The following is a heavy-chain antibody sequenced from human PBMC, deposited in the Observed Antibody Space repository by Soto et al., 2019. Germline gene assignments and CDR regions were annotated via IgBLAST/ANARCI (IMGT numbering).Heavy chain of an antibody. V-gene: IGHV4-31*03. D-gene: IGHD3-10*01. J-gene: IGHJ6*02. Sequence: SETLSLTCTVSGGSISSGGYYWSWIRQHPGKGLEWIGYIYYSGSTYYNPSLKSRVTISVDTSKNQFSLKLSSVTAADTAVYYCERDYGSGSYGCYCGVDVWGQGTTVTVSS. CDR3: ERDYGSGSYGCYCGVDV. CDR2: IYYSGST. CDR1: GGSISSGGYY.